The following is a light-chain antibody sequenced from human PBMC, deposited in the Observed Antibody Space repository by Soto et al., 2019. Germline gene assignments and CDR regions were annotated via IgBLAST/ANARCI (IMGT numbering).Light chain of an antibody. CDR2: DVN. CDR3: SSYTSSSTLYV. V-gene: IGLV2-11*01. Sequence: QSALTQPHSVSGSPAQSVAISCSGTSSDVGGYNYVSWYQQHPGKAPKLIIFDVNKRPSGVPDRFSGSKSGSTASLTISGLQAEDEADYYCSSYTSSSTLYVFGTGTKVTVL. J-gene: IGLJ1*01. CDR1: SSDVGGYNY.